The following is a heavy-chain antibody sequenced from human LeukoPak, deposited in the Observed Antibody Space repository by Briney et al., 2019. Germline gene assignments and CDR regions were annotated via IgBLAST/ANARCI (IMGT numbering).Heavy chain of an antibody. V-gene: IGHV3-23*01. CDR3: AKDGLLWFGELLQVYFDY. J-gene: IGHJ4*02. Sequence: GGSLRLSCAASGFTFSSYAMSWVRQSPGKGLEWVSAIRGSGGSTYYADSVKGRFTISRDNSKNTLYLQMNSLRAEDTAVYYCAKDGLLWFGELLQVYFDYWGQGTLVTVSS. D-gene: IGHD3-10*01. CDR1: GFTFSSYA. CDR2: IRGSGGST.